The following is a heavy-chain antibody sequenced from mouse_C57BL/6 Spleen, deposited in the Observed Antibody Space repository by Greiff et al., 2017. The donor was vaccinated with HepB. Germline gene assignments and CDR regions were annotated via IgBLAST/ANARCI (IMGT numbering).Heavy chain of an antibody. V-gene: IGHV1-52*01. D-gene: IGHD3-2*02. CDR3: ARSSGGFDY. CDR1: GYTFTSYW. CDR2: IDPSDSET. Sequence: QVQLKQPGAELVRPGSSVKLSCKASGYTFTSYWMHWVKQRPIQGLEWIGNIDPSDSETHYNQKFKDKATLTVDKTSSTAYMQLSSLTSEDSAVYYCARSSGGFDYWGQGTTLTVSS. J-gene: IGHJ2*01.